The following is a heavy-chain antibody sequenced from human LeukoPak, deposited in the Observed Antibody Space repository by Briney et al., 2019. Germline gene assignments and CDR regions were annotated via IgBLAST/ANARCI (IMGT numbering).Heavy chain of an antibody. Sequence: ASVKVSCKASGYTFTGYYMQWVRQAPGQGLEWMGWINPNSSGTNYAKRFQGRVIMTRDTSISTAYMEMSNLRSDDTAVYYCARYPPDCTSTTCRPGDWFDPWGQGTLVTVSS. D-gene: IGHD2/OR15-2a*01. CDR2: INPNSSGT. J-gene: IGHJ5*02. V-gene: IGHV1-2*02. CDR3: ARYPPDCTSTTCRPGDWFDP. CDR1: GYTFTGYY.